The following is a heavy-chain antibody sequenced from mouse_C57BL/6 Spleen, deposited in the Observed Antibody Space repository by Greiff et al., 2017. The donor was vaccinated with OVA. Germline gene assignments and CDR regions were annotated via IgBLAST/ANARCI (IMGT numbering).Heavy chain of an antibody. Sequence: VHVKQSGPVLVKPGASVKMSCKASGYTFTDYYMNWVKQSHGKSLEWIGVINPYNGGTSYNQKFKGKATLTVDKSSSTAYMELNSLTSEDSAVYYCARGRDGDWYFDVWGTGTTVTVSS. CDR3: ARGRDGDWYFDV. D-gene: IGHD3-3*01. CDR1: GYTFTDYY. CDR2: INPYNGGT. V-gene: IGHV1-19*01. J-gene: IGHJ1*03.